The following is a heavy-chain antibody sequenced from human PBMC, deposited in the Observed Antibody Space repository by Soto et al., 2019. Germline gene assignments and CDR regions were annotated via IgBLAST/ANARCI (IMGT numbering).Heavy chain of an antibody. CDR3: AKQTLTGLRYFDWLFYYGMDV. Sequence: GGSLRISCAASGFTFSSYAMSWVRQAPGKGLEWVSAISGSGGSTYYADSVKGRFTISRDNSKNTLYLQMNSLRAEDTAVYYFAKQTLTGLRYFDWLFYYGMDVWGQGTTVTVSS. D-gene: IGHD3-9*01. CDR1: GFTFSSYA. V-gene: IGHV3-23*01. CDR2: ISGSGGST. J-gene: IGHJ6*02.